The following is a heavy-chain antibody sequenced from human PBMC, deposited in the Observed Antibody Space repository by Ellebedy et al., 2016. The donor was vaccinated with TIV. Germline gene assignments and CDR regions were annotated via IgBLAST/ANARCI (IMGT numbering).Heavy chain of an antibody. CDR1: GFSFSSYG. CDR3: SKRDPGYSYGYPDY. Sequence: GESLKISCAASGFSFSSYGMHWVRQSPGKGLEWMAFIWYDGTDESYAESVEGRFSISMDNSKKTLYLQMNSLRAEDTAVYYCSKRDPGYSYGYPDYWGQGTLVTVSS. D-gene: IGHD5-18*01. V-gene: IGHV3-30*02. CDR2: IWYDGTDE. J-gene: IGHJ4*02.